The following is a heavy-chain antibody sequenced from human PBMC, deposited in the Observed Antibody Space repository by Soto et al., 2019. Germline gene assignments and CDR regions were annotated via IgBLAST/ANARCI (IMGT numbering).Heavy chain of an antibody. V-gene: IGHV3-9*01. CDR3: AEDLRATIFGSLEY. Sequence: GGSLRLSCSASGFTFDDFAMHWVRQVPGKGLEWVSGIDWNSGNIAYGDSVKGRFIISRDNVKNILYLQMNSLRAEDTALYFCAEDLRATIFGSLEYLGQGTRVTV. D-gene: IGHD3-3*01. CDR2: IDWNSGNI. J-gene: IGHJ4*02. CDR1: GFTFDDFA.